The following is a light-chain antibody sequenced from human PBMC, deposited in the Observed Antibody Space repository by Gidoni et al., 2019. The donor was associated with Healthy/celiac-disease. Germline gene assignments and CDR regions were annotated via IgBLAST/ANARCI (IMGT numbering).Light chain of an antibody. V-gene: IGLV1-44*01. CDR3: AAWDDILNGWV. Sequence: SVLPQPPSASGTPGQRVTISCSGSSSNIGSNTVNWYPQLPGTAPKPLIYSSNQRPSGVPDRFSGSKSGTSASLAISGLQSEDEADYYCAAWDDILNGWVFGGGTKLTVL. J-gene: IGLJ3*02. CDR2: SSN. CDR1: SSNIGSNT.